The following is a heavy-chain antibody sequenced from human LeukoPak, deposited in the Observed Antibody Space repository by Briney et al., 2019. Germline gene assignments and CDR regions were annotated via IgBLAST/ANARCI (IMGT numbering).Heavy chain of an antibody. Sequence: GASVKVSCKASGYTFTSYYMHWVRQAPGQGFEWMGIINPSGGSTSYAQKFQGRVTMTRDTSTSTVYMELSSLRSEDTAVYYCARDGYNIGWFDPWGQGTLVTVSS. CDR1: GYTFTSYY. V-gene: IGHV1-46*01. CDR2: INPSGGST. CDR3: ARDGYNIGWFDP. D-gene: IGHD5-24*01. J-gene: IGHJ5*02.